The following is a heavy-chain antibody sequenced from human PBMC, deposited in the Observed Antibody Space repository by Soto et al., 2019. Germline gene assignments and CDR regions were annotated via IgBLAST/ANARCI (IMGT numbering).Heavy chain of an antibody. J-gene: IGHJ4*02. V-gene: IGHV3-30-3*01. Sequence: GGSLRLSCAASGFTFSSYAMHWVRQAPGKGLEWVAVISYDGSNKYYADSVNGRFTISRDNSKNTLYLQMNSLRAEDTAVYYCARDGGSYYDSSRYTFDDWGQGTLVTVSS. CDR2: ISYDGSNK. CDR3: ARDGGSYYDSSRYTFDD. CDR1: GFTFSSYA. D-gene: IGHD3-22*01.